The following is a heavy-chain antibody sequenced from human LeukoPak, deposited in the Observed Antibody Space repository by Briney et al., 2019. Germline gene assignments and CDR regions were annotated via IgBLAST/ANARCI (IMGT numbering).Heavy chain of an antibody. V-gene: IGHV3-53*01. J-gene: IGHJ6*02. Sequence: GGSLRLSCAASGFTVSSNYMSWVRQAPGKGLEWVSVIYSGGSTYYADSVKGRFTISRDNSKNMLYLQMNNLRAEDTAVYYCATSPYYYYGMDVWGQGTTVTVSS. CDR1: GFTVSSNY. CDR3: ATSPYYYYGMDV. CDR2: IYSGGST.